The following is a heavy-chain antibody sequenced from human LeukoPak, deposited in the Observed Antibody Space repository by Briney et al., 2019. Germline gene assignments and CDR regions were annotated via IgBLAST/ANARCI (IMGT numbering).Heavy chain of an antibody. CDR3: ARRWIAVAGIAFDI. CDR2: IYYSGST. D-gene: IGHD6-19*01. Sequence: KPSETLSLTCTVSGGSISSSSYYWGWIRQPPGKGLEWIGSIYYSGSTYYNPSLKSRVTISVDTSKNQFSLKLSSVTAADTAVYYRARRWIAVAGIAFDIWGQGTMVTVSS. V-gene: IGHV4-39*01. J-gene: IGHJ3*02. CDR1: GGSISSSSYY.